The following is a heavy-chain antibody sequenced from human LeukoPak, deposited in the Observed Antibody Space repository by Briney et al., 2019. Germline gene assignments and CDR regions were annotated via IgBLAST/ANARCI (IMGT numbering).Heavy chain of an antibody. J-gene: IGHJ4*02. V-gene: IGHV3-69-1*01. CDR1: GFTFSDYY. CDR3: AKVAVVLNYFDY. D-gene: IGHD6-19*01. CDR2: ISSSSTI. Sequence: PGGSLRLSCAASGFTFSDYYMNWVRQAPGKGLEWVSSISSSSTIYYADSVKGRFTISRDNAKNSLYQQMNSLRAEDTAVYYCAKVAVVLNYFDYWGQGTLVTVSS.